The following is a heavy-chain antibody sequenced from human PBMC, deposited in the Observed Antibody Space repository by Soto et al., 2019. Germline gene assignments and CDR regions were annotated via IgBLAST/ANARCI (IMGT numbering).Heavy chain of an antibody. CDR3: ARGIRITIFGVVNCFDP. J-gene: IGHJ5*02. CDR1: GGSISSSSYY. Sequence: SETLSLTCTVSGGSISSSSYYWGWIRQPPGKGPEWIGRIYYSGSTYYNPSLKSRVTISVDTSKNQFSLKLSSVTAADTAVYYCARGIRITIFGVVNCFDPWGQGTLVTVSS. CDR2: IYYSGST. V-gene: IGHV4-39*01. D-gene: IGHD3-3*01.